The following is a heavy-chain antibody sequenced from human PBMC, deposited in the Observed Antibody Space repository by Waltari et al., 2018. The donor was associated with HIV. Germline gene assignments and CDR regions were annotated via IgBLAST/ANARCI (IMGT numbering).Heavy chain of an antibody. CDR2: VAYSGST. J-gene: IGHJ4*02. V-gene: IGHV4-59*01. D-gene: IGHD2-8*01. CDR3: ARGGCVNGVCYRGLLDS. CDR1: GGSISTYW. Sequence: QVQLQESGPGLVKPSGTLSLPCTVSGGSISTYWWSLIRQPPGEGLEWVGCVAYSGSTDYNPSLKSRVTISVDTSKNQFSLKLSSVTAADTAVYYCARGGCVNGVCYRGLLDSWGQGTLVTVSS.